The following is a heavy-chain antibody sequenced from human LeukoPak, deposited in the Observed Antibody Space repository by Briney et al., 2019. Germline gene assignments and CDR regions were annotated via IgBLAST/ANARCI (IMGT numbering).Heavy chain of an antibody. Sequence: GGSLRLSCAASGFTFSSYGMHWVRQAPGKGLEWVANIKQDGSEKYYVDSVKGRFTISRDNAKNSLYLQMNSLRTEDTAVYYCARDVGPGDYWGQGTLVTVSS. V-gene: IGHV3-7*01. CDR1: GFTFSSYG. J-gene: IGHJ4*02. CDR3: ARDVGPGDY. CDR2: IKQDGSEK.